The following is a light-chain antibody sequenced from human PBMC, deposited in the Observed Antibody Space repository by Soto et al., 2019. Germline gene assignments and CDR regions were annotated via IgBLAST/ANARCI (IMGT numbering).Light chain of an antibody. Sequence: SCSASQSVFSKLAWYQQRPGQAPTLLIFDASARAPGIPDRFSGSGSGREFTITISSLEFEDFGVYCCMQYNKRPLRKLGQGTKVDIK. CDR2: DAS. CDR3: MQYNKRPLRK. J-gene: IGKJ1*01. CDR1: QSVFSK. V-gene: IGKV3-15*01.